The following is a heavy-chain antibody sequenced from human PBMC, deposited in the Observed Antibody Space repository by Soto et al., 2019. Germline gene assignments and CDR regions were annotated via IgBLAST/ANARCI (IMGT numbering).Heavy chain of an antibody. D-gene: IGHD6-19*01. Sequence: QVRLVQSGGEEKKPGASVKVSCKASGYTFTSLDINWVRQATGQGLEWMGWMNPTSGNTGYAQEFQGRVTMTRNSTISTAYMERSSLRSEDTAVYYCAREYSSGWSKDWGQGTVVTVSS. V-gene: IGHV1-8*01. CDR2: MNPTSGNT. CDR3: AREYSSGWSKD. CDR1: GYTFTSLD. J-gene: IGHJ4*02.